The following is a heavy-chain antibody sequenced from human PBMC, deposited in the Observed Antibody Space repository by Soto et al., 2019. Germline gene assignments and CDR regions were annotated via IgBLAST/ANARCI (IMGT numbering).Heavy chain of an antibody. V-gene: IGHV1-69*01. CDR2: IIPFSGTS. CDR1: GGTFSIHA. D-gene: IGHD2-8*02. CDR3: ATAAERGSGGLSYSYSVFDV. Sequence: QVQLVQSGTEVKEPGSSVKVSCKASGGTFSIHAFSWVRQAPGQGLEWMGGIIPFSGTSNYAQKLQGRVTVRADASASTAARELSSLRSEDAAVYYCATAAERGSGGLSYSYSVFDVWGQGTTVTVSS. J-gene: IGHJ6*02.